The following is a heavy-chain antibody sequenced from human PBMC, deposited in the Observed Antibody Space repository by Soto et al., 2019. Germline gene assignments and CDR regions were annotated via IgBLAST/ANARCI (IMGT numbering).Heavy chain of an antibody. D-gene: IGHD6-13*01. CDR2: INAANGDT. CDR3: VRRHVSATGIDWFDP. CDR1: GYTFTSYG. Sequence: DSVKVSGKASGYTFTSYGINWVRQAHGQRRGCMGWINAANGDTKYSPKLQGRVTITRDTFASTAYMELSSLRSEDTAVYYCVRRHVSATGIDWFDPWGQGTLVTVSS. J-gene: IGHJ5*02. V-gene: IGHV1-3*01.